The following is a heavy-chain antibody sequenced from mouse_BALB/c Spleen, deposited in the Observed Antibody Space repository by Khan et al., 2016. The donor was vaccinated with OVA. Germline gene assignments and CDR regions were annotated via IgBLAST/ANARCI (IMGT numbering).Heavy chain of an antibody. V-gene: IGHV1-9*01. CDR3: SRGNYYGSTSWFGY. D-gene: IGHD1-1*01. Sequence: QVRLQQSGAELMKPSASVKISCTASGYSFTSYWIEWVKQRPGHGLEWIGEILPGSGNNNFNEMIRGKATFAADTYSNTPYMQLSSLTYEDSAVYYCSRGNYYGSTSWFGYWGQGTLVTVSA. CDR1: GYSFTSYW. J-gene: IGHJ3*01. CDR2: ILPGSGNN.